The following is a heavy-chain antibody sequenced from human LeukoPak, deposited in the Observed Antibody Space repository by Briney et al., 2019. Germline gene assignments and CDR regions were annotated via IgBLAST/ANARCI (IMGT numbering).Heavy chain of an antibody. V-gene: IGHV3-30-3*01. J-gene: IGHJ5*02. CDR3: ARVPGGGNAETSFFDEYP. CDR1: GFRFGGYA. CDR2: ISHAGNND. D-gene: IGHD1-1*01. Sequence: GSLRLSCEASGFRFGGYAMHWVRQAPGKGLEWVAAISHAGNNDYYADSVKGRFSITRDNSRNTLDLQRSNLRGEDTAVYYCARVPGGGNAETSFFDEYPWGQGTLVTVSS.